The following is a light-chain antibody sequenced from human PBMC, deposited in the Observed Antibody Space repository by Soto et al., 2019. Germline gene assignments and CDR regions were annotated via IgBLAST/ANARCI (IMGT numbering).Light chain of an antibody. V-gene: IGLV2-8*01. Sequence: QSVLTQHPSASGSPGQSVTISCTGTSSDVGAYKYVSWYQQYPGKAPKLMIYEVTKRPSGVPDRFSGSKSGNTASLTVSGLQAEDEADYYCTSYVGNDIWVFGAGTKLTVL. CDR2: EVT. J-gene: IGLJ3*02. CDR3: TSYVGNDIWV. CDR1: SSDVGAYKY.